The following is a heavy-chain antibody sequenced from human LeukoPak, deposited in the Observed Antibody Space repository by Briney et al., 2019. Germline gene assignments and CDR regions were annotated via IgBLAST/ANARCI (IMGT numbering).Heavy chain of an antibody. CDR1: GGSISSGSYY. V-gene: IGHV4-61*02. J-gene: IGHJ6*03. CDR2: IYTSGST. D-gene: IGHD1-14*01. CDR3: ARDSPMRSELRAYYYYYMDV. Sequence: SQTLSLTSTVPGGSISSGSYYWSWIRQPAGKGLEWSGRIYTSGSTNYNPSLKSRVTISVDTSKKQFSLKLSSVTAADTAVYYCARDSPMRSELRAYYYYYMDVWGKGTTVTVSS.